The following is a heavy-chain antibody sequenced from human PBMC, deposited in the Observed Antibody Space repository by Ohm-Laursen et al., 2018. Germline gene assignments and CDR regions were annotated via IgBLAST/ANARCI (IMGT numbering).Heavy chain of an antibody. D-gene: IGHD4-17*01. V-gene: IGHV3-21*01. J-gene: IGHJ4*02. Sequence: GSLRLSCSASGFTFSSYSMNWVRQAPGKGLEWVSSISSSSSYIYYADSVKGRFTISRDNAKNSLYLQMSSLRAEDTAVYYCAAPPYGDYGGLGYWGQGTLVTVSS. CDR3: AAPPYGDYGGLGY. CDR1: GFTFSSYS. CDR2: ISSSSSYI.